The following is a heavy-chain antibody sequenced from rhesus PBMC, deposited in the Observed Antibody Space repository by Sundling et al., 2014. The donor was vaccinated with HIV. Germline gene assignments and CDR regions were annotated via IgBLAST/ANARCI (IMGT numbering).Heavy chain of an antibody. CDR2: ISSGGGTT. Sequence: EVQLVESGGGLVQPGGSLRLSCEASGFTFSSYAMYWVRQTPGKGLEWISAISSGGGTTYYIDSVKGRFTISRDNSKNTFSLQMNSLRAEDTAVYYCTKTKTPHWGDYYDGGYYFDYWGQGVLVTVSS. CDR3: TKTKTPHWGDYYDGGYYFDY. CDR1: GFTFSSYA. J-gene: IGHJ4*01. D-gene: IGHD3-34*01. V-gene: IGHV3S42*01.